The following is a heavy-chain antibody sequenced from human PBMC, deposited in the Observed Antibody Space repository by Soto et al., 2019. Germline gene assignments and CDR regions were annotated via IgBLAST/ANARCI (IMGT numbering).Heavy chain of an antibody. CDR2: IIPFHGAT. Sequence: QVQLVQSGAEVKKPGSPVKVSCKASGGTFSPYTINWVRQAPGQGLEWMGRIIPFHGATNYAQKFQARVTITADKSTSTAYMELSGLRFEDTAMYYCTRDWEITVSTWSFGGFWGRGTLVTVSS. CDR3: TRDWEITVSTWSFGGF. J-gene: IGHJ4*02. V-gene: IGHV1-69*08. D-gene: IGHD3-10*01. CDR1: GGTFSPYT.